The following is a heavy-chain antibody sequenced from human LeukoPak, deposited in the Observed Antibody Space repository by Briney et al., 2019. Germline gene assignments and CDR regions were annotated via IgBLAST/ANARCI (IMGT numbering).Heavy chain of an antibody. J-gene: IGHJ4*02. CDR3: AKGSTGYSYGLY. V-gene: IGHV3-23*01. Sequence: GGSLRLSCAASGFTFRSHAMSWVRQAPGKGPEWVSGISGSGGSTYYADSVKGRFTISRDNSKNTLYLQMNSLRAEDTAVYYCAKGSTGYSYGLYWGQGTLVTVSS. CDR1: GFTFRSHA. CDR2: ISGSGGST. D-gene: IGHD5-18*01.